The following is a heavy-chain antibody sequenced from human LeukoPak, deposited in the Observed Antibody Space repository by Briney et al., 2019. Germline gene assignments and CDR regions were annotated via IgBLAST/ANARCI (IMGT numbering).Heavy chain of an antibody. Sequence: PGRSLRLSCAASGFTFDDYAMHWVRQAPGKGLEWVSGISWNSGSIGYADSVKGRFTISRDNAKNSLYLQMNSLRAEDTALYYCAKATLGVMDVWGQGTTVTVSS. D-gene: IGHD3-10*01. CDR1: GFTFDDYA. CDR3: AKATLGVMDV. J-gene: IGHJ6*02. CDR2: ISWNSGSI. V-gene: IGHV3-9*01.